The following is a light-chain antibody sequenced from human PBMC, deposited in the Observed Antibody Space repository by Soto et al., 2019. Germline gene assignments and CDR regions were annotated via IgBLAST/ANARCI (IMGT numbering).Light chain of an antibody. J-gene: IGLJ2*01. Sequence: QSALTQPASVSGSPGQSITISCTGTSSDIGGYNYVSWYQQHPDKAPKLMIYEVSNRPSGVSNRFSGSKSGNTASLTISGLQAEDEADYYCSSYTTSSSTLVVFGGGTKL. CDR3: SSYTTSSSTLVV. V-gene: IGLV2-14*01. CDR2: EVS. CDR1: SSDIGGYNY.